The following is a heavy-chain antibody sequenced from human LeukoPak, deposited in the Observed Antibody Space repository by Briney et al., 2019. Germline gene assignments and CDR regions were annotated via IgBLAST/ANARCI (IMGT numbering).Heavy chain of an antibody. J-gene: IGHJ6*02. V-gene: IGHV1-46*01. D-gene: IGHD5-12*01. CDR2: INPSGGST. CDR3: ARDGYSGSLYYYGMDV. CDR1: GYTFTSYY. Sequence: ASVTVSCTASGYTFTSYYMHWVRQAPGQGLEWMGIINPSGGSTSYAQKIQGRVTMTRDTSTSTVYMELSSLRSEDTAVYYCARDGYSGSLYYYGMDVWGQGTTVTVSS.